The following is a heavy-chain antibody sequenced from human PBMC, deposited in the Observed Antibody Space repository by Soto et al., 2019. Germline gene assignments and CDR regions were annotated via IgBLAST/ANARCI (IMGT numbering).Heavy chain of an antibody. J-gene: IGHJ4*02. CDR2: VYYSGST. Sequence: SETLSLTCTVSGASISSHYWSWIRQPPGKELEWIGYVYYSGSTNYNPSLKSRVTMSVDTSKNHFSLNLISLTTADTAVYFCARHAYNDYVNPFDYWGQGTLVTVSS. D-gene: IGHD3-10*02. V-gene: IGHV4-59*11. CDR3: ARHAYNDYVNPFDY. CDR1: GASISSHY.